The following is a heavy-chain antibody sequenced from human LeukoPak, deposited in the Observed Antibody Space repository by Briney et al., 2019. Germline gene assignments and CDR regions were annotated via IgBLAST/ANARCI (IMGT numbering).Heavy chain of an antibody. CDR1: GYTFTNYW. V-gene: IGHV5-51*01. J-gene: IGHJ4*02. CDR2: IYPGDSNT. D-gene: IGHD2-21*02. CDR3: ARPSGDNRSDY. Sequence: GESLKISCKGSGYTFTNYWIGWVRQMPGKGPEWMGNIYPGDSNTRYSPSFQGQVTISADKSISTTFLQWSSLKASDTAIYYCARPSGDNRSDYWGQGTLVTVSS.